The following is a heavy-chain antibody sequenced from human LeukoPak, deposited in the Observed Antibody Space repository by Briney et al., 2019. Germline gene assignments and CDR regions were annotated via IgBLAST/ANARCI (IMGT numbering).Heavy chain of an antibody. CDR2: IWHDGSNK. V-gene: IGHV3-33*06. D-gene: IGHD5-12*01. Sequence: GGSLRLSCAASGFTFSNYWMNWVRQAPGKGLEWVAVIWHDGSNKYYADSVKGRFTISRDNSKNTLYLQMNSLRAEDTAVYYCAKGGADHCDYWGQGTLVTVSS. CDR1: GFTFSNYW. CDR3: AKGGADHCDY. J-gene: IGHJ4*02.